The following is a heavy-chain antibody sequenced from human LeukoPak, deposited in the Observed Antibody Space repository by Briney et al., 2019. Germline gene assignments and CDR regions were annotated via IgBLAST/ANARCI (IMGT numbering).Heavy chain of an antibody. V-gene: IGHV3-30*18. CDR3: AKGAKRVVGATTHWFDP. CDR2: ISYDGSNK. Sequence: GGSLRLSCAASGFTFSSYGMHWVRQAPGKGLEWVAVISYDGSNKYYADSVKGRFTISRDNSKNTLYLQMNSLRAEDTAVYYCAKGAKRVVGATTHWFDPWGQGTLVTVSS. J-gene: IGHJ5*02. CDR1: GFTFSSYG. D-gene: IGHD1-26*01.